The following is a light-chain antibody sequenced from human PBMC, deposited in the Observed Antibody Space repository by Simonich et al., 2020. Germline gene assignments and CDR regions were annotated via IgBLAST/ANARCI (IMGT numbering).Light chain of an antibody. CDR3: CSYAGSYTLV. CDR2: DVS. J-gene: IGLJ2*01. CDR1: SSDVGGYNY. Sequence: QSALTQPRSVSGSPGQSVTISCTGTSSDVGGYNYSSWYQHNPGKAPKLMIYDVSKRPSGVPDRFSGSKSGNTASLTISGLQAEDEADYYCCSYAGSYTLVFGGGTKLTVL. V-gene: IGLV2-11*01.